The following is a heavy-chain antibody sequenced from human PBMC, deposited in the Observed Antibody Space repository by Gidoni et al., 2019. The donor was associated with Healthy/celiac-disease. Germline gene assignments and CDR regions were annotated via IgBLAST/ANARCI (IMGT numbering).Heavy chain of an antibody. D-gene: IGHD3-10*01. CDR3: ARGVFTMVRGIIDAFDI. CDR2: IGTAGDT. CDR1: GFTFSSYD. J-gene: IGHJ3*02. Sequence: EVQLVESGGGLVQPGGSLRLSCAASGFTFSSYDMHWVRQATGKGLEWVSAIGTAGDTYYPGSVKGRFTISRENAKNSLYLQMNSLRAGDTAVYYCARGVFTMVRGIIDAFDIWGQGTMVTVSS. V-gene: IGHV3-13*01.